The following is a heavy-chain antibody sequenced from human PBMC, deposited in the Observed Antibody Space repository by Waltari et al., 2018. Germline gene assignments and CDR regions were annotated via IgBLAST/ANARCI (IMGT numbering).Heavy chain of an antibody. J-gene: IGHJ4*02. CDR1: GFTFSSYA. V-gene: IGHV3-23*01. D-gene: IGHD2-2*01. Sequence: EVQLLESGGGLVQPGGSLRLSCSASGFTFSSYAMTWVRQAPGKGVGWVSAFSGTGGNTFYADSVKGRFTISRDNSKNTLYLQMNSLRAEDTAVDYCAKGVGSRVYQIDYWGQGTLVTVSS. CDR3: AKGVGSRVYQIDY. CDR2: FSGTGGNT.